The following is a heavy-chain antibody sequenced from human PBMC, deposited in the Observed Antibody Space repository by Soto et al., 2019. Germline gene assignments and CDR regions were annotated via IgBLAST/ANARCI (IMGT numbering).Heavy chain of an antibody. Sequence: GGSLRLSCAASGFSFSTSTMHWVRLTAGKGLEWVALVSDYGSNADYADSVQGRFTISRDNSKNTLFLQMDSLRPEDTAIYYSAGVRPGANGYPCFDYWAQ. CDR3: AGVRPGANGYPCFDY. D-gene: IGHD5-18*01. V-gene: IGHV3-30-3*01. J-gene: IGHJ4*02. CDR1: GFSFSTST. CDR2: VSDYGSNA.